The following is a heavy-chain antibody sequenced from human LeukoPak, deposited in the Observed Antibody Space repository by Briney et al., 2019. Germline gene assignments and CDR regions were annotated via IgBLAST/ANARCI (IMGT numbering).Heavy chain of an antibody. V-gene: IGHV4-34*01. D-gene: IGHD3-3*01. CDR1: GGSFSGYY. Sequence: SETLSLTCAVYGGSFSGYYWSWIRKPPGKGLEWIGEINHSGSTNYNPSLKSRVTISVDTSKNQLSLKLRSVTAADTAVYDCARSPRVTIFGVFRSYYYGMDVWGQGPTVTVFS. CDR3: ARSPRVTIFGVFRSYYYGMDV. J-gene: IGHJ6*01. CDR2: INHSGST.